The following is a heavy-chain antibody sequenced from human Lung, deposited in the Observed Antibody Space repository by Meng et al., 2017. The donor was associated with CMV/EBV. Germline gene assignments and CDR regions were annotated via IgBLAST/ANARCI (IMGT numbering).Heavy chain of an antibody. J-gene: IGHJ4*02. CDR2: LSGSGGST. V-gene: IGHV3-23*01. D-gene: IGHD3-22*01. CDR1: FTFSGSA. CDR3: AKDRYSYDSSGYHGVDY. Sequence: FTFSGSAMPWVRQAPGKGLEWVSALSGSGGSTYYADSVKGRFTISRDNSKNTLYLQMNSLRAADTAVYYCAKDRYSYDSSGYHGVDYWGQGTLVTVSS.